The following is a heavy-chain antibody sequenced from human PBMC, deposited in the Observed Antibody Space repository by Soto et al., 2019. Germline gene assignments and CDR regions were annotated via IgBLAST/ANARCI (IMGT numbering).Heavy chain of an antibody. CDR2: ISGYNGNT. CDR1: GYTFSNYG. Sequence: QVQLVQSGAEVKKPGASVTVSCKTSGYTFSNYGINWVRQAPGQGLEWMGWISGYNGNTNYAQTVQGRVTITTGPSTGPIYMEVRSLASDATATYYCSRFITVGGWSDPNYYPGMDVWGQGTTVTVSS. J-gene: IGHJ6*02. CDR3: SRFITVGGWSDPNYYPGMDV. V-gene: IGHV1-18*01. D-gene: IGHD6-19*01.